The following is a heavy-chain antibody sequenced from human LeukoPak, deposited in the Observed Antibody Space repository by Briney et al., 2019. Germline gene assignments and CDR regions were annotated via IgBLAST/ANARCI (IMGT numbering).Heavy chain of an antibody. D-gene: IGHD3-16*01. V-gene: IGHV4-59*01. CDR1: GGSISSYY. CDR2: IYHSGST. J-gene: IGHJ5*02. Sequence: SETLSLTCTVSGGSISSYYWSWIRQPPGKGLEWIGSIYHSGSTNYNPSLKSRVTISVDTSKNQFSLKLSSVTAADTAVYYCARYSVGEEENWFDPWGQGTLVTVSS. CDR3: ARYSVGEEENWFDP.